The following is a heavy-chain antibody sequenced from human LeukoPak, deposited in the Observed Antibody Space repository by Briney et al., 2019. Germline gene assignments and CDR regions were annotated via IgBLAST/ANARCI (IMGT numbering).Heavy chain of an antibody. D-gene: IGHD3-10*01. J-gene: IGHJ5*01. V-gene: IGHV4-34*01. CDR2: INHSGST. CDR1: GGSFSGYY. Sequence: PSETLSLTCAVYGGSFSGYYWSWIRQPPGKGLEWIGEINHSGSTNYNPSLKSRVPISVDTSKNQFSLKLSSVTAADTAVYYCARTLSYGSADSWGQGTLVTVSS. CDR3: ARTLSYGSADS.